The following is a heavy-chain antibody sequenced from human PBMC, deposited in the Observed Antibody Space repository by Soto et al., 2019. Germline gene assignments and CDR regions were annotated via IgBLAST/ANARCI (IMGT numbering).Heavy chain of an antibody. D-gene: IGHD6-6*01. V-gene: IGHV4-31*03. Sequence: SQALSLTCTLSGGSISIGGYYWNCIRQHPGKGLEWIGYMFYSGSTYYNPSLKSRVTMSMGTSKNQFSLNLSSVTAADTALYYCAGGPPRAVLIAVRPGLDYWGQGILVTVSS. CDR3: AGGPPRAVLIAVRPGLDY. CDR2: MFYSGST. J-gene: IGHJ4*02. CDR1: GGSISIGGYY.